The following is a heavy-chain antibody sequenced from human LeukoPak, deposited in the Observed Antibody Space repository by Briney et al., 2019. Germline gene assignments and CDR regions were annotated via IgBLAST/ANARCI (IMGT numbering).Heavy chain of an antibody. Sequence: ASVKVSCKASGYTITSYDINWVRQATGQGLEWMGWINTNTGNPTYAQGFTGRFVFSLDTSVSTAYLQISSLKAEDTAVYYCARGMCSDGVCYFLADYWGQGTLVTVSS. CDR1: GYTITSYD. CDR3: ARGMCSDGVCYFLADY. J-gene: IGHJ4*02. D-gene: IGHD2-15*01. CDR2: INTNTGNP. V-gene: IGHV7-4-1*02.